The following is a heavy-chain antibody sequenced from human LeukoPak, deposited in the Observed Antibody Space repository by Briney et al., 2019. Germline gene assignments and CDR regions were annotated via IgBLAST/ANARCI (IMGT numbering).Heavy chain of an antibody. J-gene: IGHJ3*02. Sequence: GGSLRRSCSASGFTFSSYRMNLVRQAPGKGLERVSYISSSSSTIYYADSVKGRFTISRDNAKNSLYLQMNSLRDEDTAVYYCARDGMVRGVIIWDAFLIWGQGTMVTVSS. CDR2: ISSSSSTI. CDR1: GFTFSSYR. D-gene: IGHD3-10*01. CDR3: ARDGMVRGVIIWDAFLI. V-gene: IGHV3-48*02.